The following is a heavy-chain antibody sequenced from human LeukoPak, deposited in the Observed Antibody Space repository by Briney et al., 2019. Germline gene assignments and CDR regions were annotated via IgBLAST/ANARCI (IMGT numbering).Heavy chain of an antibody. CDR2: ISDDGSNK. CDR3: AKEFYDSSAYYYGLGFDY. J-gene: IGHJ4*02. CDR1: GFTFSIYG. V-gene: IGHV3-30*18. D-gene: IGHD3-22*01. Sequence: PGRSLRLSCAASGFTFSIYGMHWVRQAPGKGLEWVTVISDDGSNKYYADSVKGRFTISRDNSRNTLYLQMNSLRAEDTAVYYCAKEFYDSSAYYYGLGFDYWGQGTLVTVSS.